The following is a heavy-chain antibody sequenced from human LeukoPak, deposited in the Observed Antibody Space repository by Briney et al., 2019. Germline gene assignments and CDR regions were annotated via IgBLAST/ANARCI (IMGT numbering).Heavy chain of an antibody. J-gene: IGHJ4*02. CDR3: ARGPGVYGANDY. Sequence: SETLSLTCTVSGGSISSSSYYWSWIRQPPGKGLEWIGYIYYSGSTNYNPSLKSRVTISVDTSKNQFSLKLSSVTAADTAVYYCARGPGVYGANDYWGQGTLVTVSS. CDR2: IYYSGST. CDR1: GGSISSSSYY. V-gene: IGHV4-61*01. D-gene: IGHD4-17*01.